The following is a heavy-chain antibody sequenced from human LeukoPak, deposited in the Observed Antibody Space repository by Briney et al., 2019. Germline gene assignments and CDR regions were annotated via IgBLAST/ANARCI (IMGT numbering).Heavy chain of an antibody. Sequence: GGSLRLSCAASGFTFSSYAMSWVRQAPGKGLEWVSAISGSGGSTCYADSVKGRFTISRDNSKNTLYLQMNSLRAEDTAVYYCASEHSGNYYRPFDYWGQGTLVTVSS. D-gene: IGHD1-26*01. CDR3: ASEHSGNYYRPFDY. CDR1: GFTFSSYA. J-gene: IGHJ4*02. V-gene: IGHV3-23*01. CDR2: ISGSGGST.